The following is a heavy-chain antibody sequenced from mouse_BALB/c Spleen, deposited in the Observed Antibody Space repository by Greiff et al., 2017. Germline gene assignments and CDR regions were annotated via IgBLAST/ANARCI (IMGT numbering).Heavy chain of an antibody. V-gene: IGHV5-6-5*01. CDR1: GFTFSSYA. J-gene: IGHJ3*01. CDR2: ISSGGST. CDR3: ASGLPFAY. Sequence: EVQLQESGGGLVKPGGSLKLSCAASGFTFSSYAMSWVRQTPEKRLEWVASISSGGSTYYPDSVKGRFTISRDNARNILYLQMSSLRSEDTAMYYCASGLPFAYWGQGTLVTVSA.